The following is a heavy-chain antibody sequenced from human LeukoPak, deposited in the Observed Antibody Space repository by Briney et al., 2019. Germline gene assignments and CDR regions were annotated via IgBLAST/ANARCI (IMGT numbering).Heavy chain of an antibody. Sequence: PSETLSLTCTVSGGSISSYYWSWIGQPPGKGLEWIGYIYYSGSTNYNPSLKSRVTISVDTSKNQFSLKLSSVTAADTAVYYCAREADSSGWYGDAFDIWGQGTMVTVSS. CDR3: AREADSSGWYGDAFDI. CDR2: IYYSGST. V-gene: IGHV4-59*01. CDR1: GGSISSYY. D-gene: IGHD6-19*01. J-gene: IGHJ3*02.